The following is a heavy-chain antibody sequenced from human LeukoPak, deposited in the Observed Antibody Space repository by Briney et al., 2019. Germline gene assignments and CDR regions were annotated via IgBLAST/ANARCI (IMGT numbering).Heavy chain of an antibody. V-gene: IGHV3-48*01. CDR3: VRDRFYSFDY. Sequence: PGGSLRLSCADSGFTFSSYSMSWVRQAPGKGLEWVSYITSTATTTYNADSVKGRFTISRDNAKNSLYLQMNSLRAEDTAVYYCVRDRFYSFDYWGQGTLVTVSS. CDR1: GFTFSSYS. J-gene: IGHJ4*02. CDR2: ITSTATTT. D-gene: IGHD4-11*01.